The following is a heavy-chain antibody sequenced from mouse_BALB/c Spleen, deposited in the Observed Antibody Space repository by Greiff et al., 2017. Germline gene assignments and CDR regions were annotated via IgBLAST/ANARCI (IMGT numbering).Heavy chain of an antibody. Sequence: EVQLVESGPSLVKPSQTLSLTCSVTGDSITSGYWNWIRKFPGNKLEYMGYITYSGSTYYNPSLKSRISITRDTSKNQYYLQLNSVTTEDTATYYCARYYGNFLAMDYWGQGTSVTVSS. V-gene: IGHV3-8*02. CDR2: ITYSGST. D-gene: IGHD2-1*01. J-gene: IGHJ4*01. CDR1: GDSITSGY. CDR3: ARYYGNFLAMDY.